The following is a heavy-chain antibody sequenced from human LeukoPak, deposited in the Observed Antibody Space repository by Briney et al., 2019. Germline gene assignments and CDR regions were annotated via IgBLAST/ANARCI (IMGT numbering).Heavy chain of an antibody. CDR2: IKRKSGGT. J-gene: IGHJ5*02. V-gene: IGHV1-2*02. Sequence: AAGKVSFKASAYTFTCYYMRWVRQAPGQGLGRMGWIKRKSGGTNYAQKFQGRVTMTRDTSITPAYMELSRLRSDGTAVYYCTRLPVFWSGYFSSWGQGTLVTVSS. CDR1: AYTFTCYY. CDR3: TRLPVFWSGYFSS. D-gene: IGHD3-3*01.